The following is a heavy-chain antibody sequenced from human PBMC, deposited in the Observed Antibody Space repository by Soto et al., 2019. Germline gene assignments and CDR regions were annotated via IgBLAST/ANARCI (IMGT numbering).Heavy chain of an antibody. CDR3: ASGYCSGGSCYSGYYYGMDV. V-gene: IGHV4-34*01. D-gene: IGHD2-15*01. Sequence: SETLSLTCAVYGGSFSGYYWSWIRQPPGKGLEWIGEVNHSGSTNYNPSLKSRVTISVDTSKNQFSLKLSSVTAADTAVYYCASGYCSGGSCYSGYYYGMDVWGQGTTVTVSS. CDR2: VNHSGST. CDR1: GGSFSGYY. J-gene: IGHJ6*02.